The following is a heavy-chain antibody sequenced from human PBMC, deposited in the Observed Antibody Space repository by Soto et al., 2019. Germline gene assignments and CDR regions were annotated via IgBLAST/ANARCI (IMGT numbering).Heavy chain of an antibody. CDR2: IRANDESI. V-gene: IGHV3-48*03. CDR1: GFDFRSYE. Sequence: HPGGSLRLSCVASGFDFRSYEMNWVRQAPGKGLEWVSNIRANDESIYYADSVKGRVSVSRDNAKNSLFQEMNSLRVDDTAVYYCARETLRDAIDIWGQGTMVTVSS. J-gene: IGHJ3*02. CDR3: ARETLRDAIDI.